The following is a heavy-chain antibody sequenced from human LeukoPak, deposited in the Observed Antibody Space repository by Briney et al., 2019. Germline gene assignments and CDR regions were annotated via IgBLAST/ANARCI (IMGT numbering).Heavy chain of an antibody. D-gene: IGHD3-16*02. V-gene: IGHV1-18*01. CDR2: ISAYNGNT. J-gene: IGHJ4*02. Sequence: GASVKVSCKASGYTFTSYGISWARQAPGQGLEWMGWISAYNGNTNYAQKLQGRVTMTTDTSTSTAYMELRSLRSDDTAVYYCARVGDYVWGSYRSYNFDYWGQGTLVTVSS. CDR1: GYTFTSYG. CDR3: ARVGDYVWGSYRSYNFDY.